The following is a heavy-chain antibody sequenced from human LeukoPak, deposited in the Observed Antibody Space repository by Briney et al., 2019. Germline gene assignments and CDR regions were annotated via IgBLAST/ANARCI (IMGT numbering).Heavy chain of an antibody. Sequence: GGSLRLSCAASGFTFDDYAMHWVRQAPGKGLGWVSGISWNSGSIGYADSVKGRFTISRDNAKNSLYLQMNSLRAEDMALYYCAKGGYYDSSGPNWFDPWGQGTLVTVSS. CDR1: GFTFDDYA. V-gene: IGHV3-9*03. CDR2: ISWNSGSI. J-gene: IGHJ5*02. D-gene: IGHD3-22*01. CDR3: AKGGYYDSSGPNWFDP.